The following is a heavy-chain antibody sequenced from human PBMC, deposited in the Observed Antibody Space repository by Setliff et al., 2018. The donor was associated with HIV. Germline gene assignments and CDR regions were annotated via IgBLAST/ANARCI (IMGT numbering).Heavy chain of an antibody. CDR3: ARFSGPPLHFNWFDP. V-gene: IGHV5-51*01. CDR1: GYGFYGWW. D-gene: IGHD1-26*01. CDR2: IYPDDSTT. Sequence: PGESLKLSCKGSGYGFYGWWIGWVRQMPGKGLEWMGIIYPDDSTTRYSPSFQGQVTMSADKSISTAYLQWTSLQASDTAMYYCARFSGPPLHFNWFDPWGQGTLVTVSS. J-gene: IGHJ5*02.